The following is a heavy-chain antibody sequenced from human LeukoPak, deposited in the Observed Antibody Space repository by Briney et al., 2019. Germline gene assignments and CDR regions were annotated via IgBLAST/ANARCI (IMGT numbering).Heavy chain of an antibody. V-gene: IGHV3-74*01. CDR3: AAADYVWGSYRLDY. CDR2: INPEGTTI. D-gene: IGHD3-16*02. Sequence: GGSLRLSCEASGLSFSNYWMHWVRQAPGKGLVWVSRINPEGTTISYADSVKGRFTISRDNSKNTLYLQMNSLRAEDTAVYYCAAADYVWGSYRLDYWGQGTLVTVSS. CDR1: GLSFSNYW. J-gene: IGHJ4*02.